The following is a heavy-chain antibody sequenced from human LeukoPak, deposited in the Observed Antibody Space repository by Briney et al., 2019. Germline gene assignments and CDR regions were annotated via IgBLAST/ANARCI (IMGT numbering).Heavy chain of an antibody. V-gene: IGHV4-34*01. J-gene: IGHJ4*02. D-gene: IGHD4-23*01. CDR1: GGSFSGYY. CDR3: ARDHTVTSSY. CDR2: INHSGST. Sequence: KSSETLSLTCAVYGGSFSGYYWSWIRQPPGKGLEWIGEINHSGSTNYNPSLKSRVTISVDTSKNQFSLKLSSVTAADTAVYYCARDHTVTSSYWGQGTLVTVSS.